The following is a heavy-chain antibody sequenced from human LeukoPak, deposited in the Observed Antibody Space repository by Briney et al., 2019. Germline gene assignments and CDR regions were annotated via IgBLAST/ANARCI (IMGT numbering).Heavy chain of an antibody. D-gene: IGHD3-10*01. V-gene: IGHV4-59*12. CDR3: ARSYYGSGTPGFDY. CDR1: GGSISSYY. CDR2: IYYSGST. Sequence: SETLSLTCTVSGGSISSYYWSWIRQPPGKGLEWIGYIYYSGSTNYNPSLKSRVTISVDTSKNQSSLKLSSVTAADTAVYYCARSYYGSGTPGFDYWGQGTLVTVSS. J-gene: IGHJ4*02.